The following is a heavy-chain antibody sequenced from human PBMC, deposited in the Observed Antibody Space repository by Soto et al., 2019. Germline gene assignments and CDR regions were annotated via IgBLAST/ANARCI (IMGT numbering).Heavy chain of an antibody. D-gene: IGHD2-8*01. Sequence: QVQLQESGPGLVKPSQTLSLTCTVSGGSISSGGYYWSWIRQHPGKGLEWIGYIYYSGSTYYNPSLKSRFTISVDTSKNQFSLKLSSVTAADTAVYYCARDIVQAYYYGMDVWGQGTTVTVSS. CDR3: ARDIVQAYYYGMDV. CDR1: GGSISSGGYY. J-gene: IGHJ6*02. V-gene: IGHV4-31*03. CDR2: IYYSGST.